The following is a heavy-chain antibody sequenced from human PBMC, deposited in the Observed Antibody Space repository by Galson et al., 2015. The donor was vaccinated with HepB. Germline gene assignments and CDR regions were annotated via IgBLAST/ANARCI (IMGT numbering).Heavy chain of an antibody. D-gene: IGHD3-16*02. Sequence: SVKVSCKASGGTFSSYTISWVRQAPGQGLEWMGRIIPILGIANYAQKFQGRVTITADKSTSTAYMELSSLRSEDTAVYYCASPGLRLGELSSAYYYYGMDVWGQGTTVTVSS. CDR3: ASPGLRLGELSSAYYYYGMDV. CDR2: IIPILGIA. J-gene: IGHJ6*02. V-gene: IGHV1-69*02. CDR1: GGTFSSYT.